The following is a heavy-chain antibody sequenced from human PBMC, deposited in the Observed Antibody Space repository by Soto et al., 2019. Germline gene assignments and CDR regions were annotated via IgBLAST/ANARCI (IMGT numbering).Heavy chain of an antibody. Sequence: QVQLVESGGGVVQPGRSLRLSCAASGFTFSSYAMHWVRQAPGKGLEWVAVISYDGSNKYYADSVKGRFTISRDNSKNTLYLQMNSLRAEDTAVYYGARGLRKYFQHWGQGTLVTVSS. CDR2: ISYDGSNK. CDR3: ARGLRKYFQH. V-gene: IGHV3-30-3*01. J-gene: IGHJ1*01. CDR1: GFTFSSYA.